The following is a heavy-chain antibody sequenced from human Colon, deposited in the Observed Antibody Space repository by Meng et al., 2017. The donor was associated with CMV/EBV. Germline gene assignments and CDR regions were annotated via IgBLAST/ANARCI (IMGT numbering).Heavy chain of an antibody. CDR2: ISSSSGYI. D-gene: IGHD7-27*01. CDR3: ARDHLGFDI. CDR1: GVIFNTYA. Sequence: GGSLRLSCLASGVIFNTYAMTWVRQAPGKGLEWVSSISSSSGYIYYADSVKGRFTISRDNAKNSLYLQMNSLRAEDTAVYYCARDHLGFDIWGQGTMVTVSS. J-gene: IGHJ3*02. V-gene: IGHV3-21*01.